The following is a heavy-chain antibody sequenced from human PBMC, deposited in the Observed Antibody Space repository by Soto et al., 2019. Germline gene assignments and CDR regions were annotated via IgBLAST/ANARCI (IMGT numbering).Heavy chain of an antibody. Sequence: QVQLVQSGAEVKKPGSSVKVSCKASGGTFSSYAISWVRQAPGRGLEWMGGIIPTLGTGNYAQKFQARFTITADESTSTSYMELSSLRSEDTAVYYCARDMGDYYYYGMDGWGQGTTVTVSS. J-gene: IGHJ6*02. V-gene: IGHV1-69*01. CDR2: IIPTLGTG. CDR3: ARDMGDYYYYGMDG. CDR1: GGTFSSYA. D-gene: IGHD3-10*01.